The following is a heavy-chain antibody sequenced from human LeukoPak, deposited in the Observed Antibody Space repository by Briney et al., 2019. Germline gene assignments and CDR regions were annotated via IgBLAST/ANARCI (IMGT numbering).Heavy chain of an antibody. D-gene: IGHD2-15*01. CDR2: IWYDGSNK. Sequence: PGRSLRLSCAASGFTFSSYGMHWVRQAPGKGLERVAVIWYDGSNKYYADSVKGRFTISRDNSKNTLYLQMNSLRAEDTAVYYCAGGTMSVVVAATDYYYGMDVWGKGTTVTVSS. J-gene: IGHJ6*04. CDR3: AGGTMSVVVAATDYYYGMDV. CDR1: GFTFSSYG. V-gene: IGHV3-33*01.